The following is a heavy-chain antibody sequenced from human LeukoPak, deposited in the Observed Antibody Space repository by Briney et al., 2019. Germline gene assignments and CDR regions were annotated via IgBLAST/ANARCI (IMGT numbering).Heavy chain of an antibody. D-gene: IGHD3-10*01. Sequence: SETLSLTCTASGGPFSSSSYYWGWIRQPPGKGLEWIGNVYYRGSTYYNPSLKSRVTISVDTSKKQFSLELSSVTAADTAVYYCTRVVLLYFGESPRYFDYWGQGSLVTVSS. CDR1: GGPFSSSSYY. V-gene: IGHV4-39*01. CDR2: VYYRGST. CDR3: TRVVLLYFGESPRYFDY. J-gene: IGHJ4*02.